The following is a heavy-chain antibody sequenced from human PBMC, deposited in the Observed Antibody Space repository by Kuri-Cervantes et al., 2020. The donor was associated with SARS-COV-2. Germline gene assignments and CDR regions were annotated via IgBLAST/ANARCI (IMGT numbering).Heavy chain of an antibody. J-gene: IGHJ4*02. Sequence: ASVKVSCKASGYTFTGYYIHWVRQAPGQGLEWMGWINPNSGGTNYAQKFQGRVTMTRDTSISTAYMELSRLRSDDTAVYYCASRPYSSGWYEGIDYWGQGTLVTVSS. D-gene: IGHD6-19*01. CDR3: ASRPYSSGWYEGIDY. V-gene: IGHV1-2*02. CDR2: INPNSGGT. CDR1: GYTFTGYY.